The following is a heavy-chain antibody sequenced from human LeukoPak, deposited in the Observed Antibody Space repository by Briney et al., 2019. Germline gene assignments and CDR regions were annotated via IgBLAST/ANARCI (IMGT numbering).Heavy chain of an antibody. CDR1: GYSISSGYY. Sequence: PSETLSLTCTVSGYSISSGYYWGWIRQPPGKGLGWIGSIYHSGSTYYNPSLKSRVTISVDTSKNQFSLKLSSVTAADTAVYYCARANADFWSGYHYYFDYWGQGTLVTVSS. CDR2: IYHSGST. J-gene: IGHJ4*02. D-gene: IGHD3-3*01. CDR3: ARANADFWSGYHYYFDY. V-gene: IGHV4-38-2*02.